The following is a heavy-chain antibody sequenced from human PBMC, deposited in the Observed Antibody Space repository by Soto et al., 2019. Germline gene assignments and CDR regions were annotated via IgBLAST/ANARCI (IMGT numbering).Heavy chain of an antibody. J-gene: IGHJ4*02. CDR2: INDRGDT. CDR3: ARVDDY. Sequence: SEDLSHPWAVYGGSFSGYYWGWIRQPPGKGLEWIGEINDRGDTKYNPSLKSRLTISVDTSKNQFSLKLSSVTAADTAVYYCARVDDYWAEGTPVTVSS. CDR1: GGSFSGYY. V-gene: IGHV4-34*01.